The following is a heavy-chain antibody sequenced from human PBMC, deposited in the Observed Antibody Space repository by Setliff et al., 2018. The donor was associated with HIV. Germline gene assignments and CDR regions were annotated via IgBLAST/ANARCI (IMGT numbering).Heavy chain of an antibody. V-gene: IGHV4-39*01. CDR3: ARLYRYGQAFDY. J-gene: IGHJ4*02. D-gene: IGHD1-26*01. CDR1: GGSISSSSYY. Sequence: SETLSLTCTVSGGSISSSSYYWGWIRQPPGKGLEWIGSIYYRGSTYYNPSLKSRVTISVDTSKNQFSLKLNSVTAADTAIYFCARLYRYGQAFDYWGQGTLVTVSS. CDR2: IYYRGST.